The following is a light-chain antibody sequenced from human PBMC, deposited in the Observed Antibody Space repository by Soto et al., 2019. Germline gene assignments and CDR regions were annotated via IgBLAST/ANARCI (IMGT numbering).Light chain of an antibody. V-gene: IGKV1-5*01. J-gene: IGKJ1*01. CDR3: KEYETFSGT. CDR1: QSVSGW. CDR2: DAS. Sequence: DIQMTPSPSTLSASVGDTVTETCRASQSVSGWLAWYQQKPGEAPKLLIYDASALPRGVPSRFSGSGSGTKFTLTIASLQPDEFATYYCKEYETFSGTFGPGTKVDIK.